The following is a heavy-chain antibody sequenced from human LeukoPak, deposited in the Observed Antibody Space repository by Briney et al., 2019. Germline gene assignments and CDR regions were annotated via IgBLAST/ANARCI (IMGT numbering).Heavy chain of an antibody. V-gene: IGHV3-30*03. J-gene: IGHJ4*02. CDR2: ISYDGSNK. Sequence: PGRSLRLSCAASGFTFSSYGMHWVRQAPGKGLEWVAVISYDGSNKYYADSVKGRFTISRDNSKNTLYLQMNSLRAEDTAVYYCARAPRAYDSSGYYNYWGQGTLVTVSS. D-gene: IGHD3-22*01. CDR1: GFTFSSYG. CDR3: ARAPRAYDSSGYYNY.